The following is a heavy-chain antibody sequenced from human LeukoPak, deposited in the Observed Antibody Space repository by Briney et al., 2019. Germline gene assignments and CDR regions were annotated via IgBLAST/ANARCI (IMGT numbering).Heavy chain of an antibody. J-gene: IGHJ4*02. Sequence: GESLKISCKASGYSFTSYWIGWVRQMPGKGLEWMGVIYPDDSDTRYGPSFQGQVTISADKSITTAYLQWSSLKASDTAVYYCARLPRFLEAGWRPDYWGQGTLVTVSS. D-gene: IGHD6-19*01. V-gene: IGHV5-51*01. CDR3: ARLPRFLEAGWRPDY. CDR1: GYSFTSYW. CDR2: IYPDDSDT.